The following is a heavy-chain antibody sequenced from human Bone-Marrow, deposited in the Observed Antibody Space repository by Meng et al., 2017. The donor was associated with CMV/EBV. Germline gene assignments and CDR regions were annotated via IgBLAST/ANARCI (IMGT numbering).Heavy chain of an antibody. CDR2: IKQDGSEK. J-gene: IGHJ4*02. CDR3: ARHYCSGATCLGGY. D-gene: IGHD2-15*01. CDR1: GFTFSDYY. Sequence: GESLKISCAASGFTFSDYYMSWVRQAPGKGLEWVANIKQDGSEKYYVDSVKGRFTISRDNAKNSLYLQMNSLRADDTAVYYCARHYCSGATCLGGYWGQGTLVTVSS. V-gene: IGHV3-7*03.